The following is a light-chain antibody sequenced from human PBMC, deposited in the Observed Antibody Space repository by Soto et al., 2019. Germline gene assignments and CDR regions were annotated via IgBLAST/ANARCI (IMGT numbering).Light chain of an antibody. Sequence: QSALTQPPSASGSPGQSVTISCTGTSSDVGDYKFVSWYQQHPGKAPKLLIYEVSRRPSGVPDRFSGSKSVHTAYLTISGLQSDDEAIYHCSSYTSTYSLVFGTGTKLTVL. CDR1: SSDVGDYKF. CDR3: SSYTSTYSLV. CDR2: EVS. J-gene: IGLJ1*01. V-gene: IGLV2-8*01.